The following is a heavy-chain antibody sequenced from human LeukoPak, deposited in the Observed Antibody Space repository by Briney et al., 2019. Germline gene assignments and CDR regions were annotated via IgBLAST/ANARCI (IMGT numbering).Heavy chain of an antibody. J-gene: IGHJ4*02. Sequence: PQTLSLTCAVSGGSISSGGYSWSWIRQPPGKGLEWIGYIYHSGSTYYNPSLKSRVTISVDRSKNQFSLKLSSVTAADTAVYYCASVFDWTFDYWGQGTLVTVSS. D-gene: IGHD3-9*01. V-gene: IGHV4-30-2*01. CDR1: GGSISSGGYS. CDR2: IYHSGST. CDR3: ASVFDWTFDY.